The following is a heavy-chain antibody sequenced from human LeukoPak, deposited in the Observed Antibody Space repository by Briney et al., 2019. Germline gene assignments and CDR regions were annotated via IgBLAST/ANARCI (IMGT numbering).Heavy chain of an antibody. V-gene: IGHV1-18*01. J-gene: IGHJ6*02. Sequence: GASVKVSCKASGYTFTSYGISWVRQAPGQGLEWMGWISAYKGNTNYAQKLQGRVTMTTDTSTSTAYMELRSLRSDDTAVYYCAKDLPDTDMVVPYYYYYYGMDVWGQGTTVTVSS. D-gene: IGHD5-18*01. CDR3: AKDLPDTDMVVPYYYYYYGMDV. CDR1: GYTFTSYG. CDR2: ISAYKGNT.